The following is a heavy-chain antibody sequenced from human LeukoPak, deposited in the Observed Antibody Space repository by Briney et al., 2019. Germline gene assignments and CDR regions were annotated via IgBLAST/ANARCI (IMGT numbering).Heavy chain of an antibody. CDR2: ITSSSSYI. V-gene: IGHV3-21*06. Sequence: PGGSLRLSCAASGFTFTDYSMNWVRQAPGKGLEWVSSITSSSSYIYYADSVKGRFTISRDNAKNSLYLQMDSLRVEDTAVYYCARDPYSGNYGAYYYYYMDVWGKGTTVTISS. CDR3: ARDPYSGNYGAYYYYYMDV. CDR1: GFTFTDYS. D-gene: IGHD1-26*01. J-gene: IGHJ6*03.